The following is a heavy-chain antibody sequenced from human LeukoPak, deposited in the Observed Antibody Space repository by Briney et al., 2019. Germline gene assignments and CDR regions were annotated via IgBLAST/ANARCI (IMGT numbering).Heavy chain of an antibody. D-gene: IGHD3-16*01. J-gene: IGHJ4*02. Sequence: GGSLRLSCAASGFTVSSNYMSWVRQVPGKGLEWVSVIYSDGTISYADSVKDRFTISRDNSENTLYLQMGSLRVEDTAVYYCAREVGGGASGQWGQGTLVTVSS. CDR2: IYSDGTI. V-gene: IGHV3-66*01. CDR3: AREVGGGASGQ. CDR1: GFTVSSNY.